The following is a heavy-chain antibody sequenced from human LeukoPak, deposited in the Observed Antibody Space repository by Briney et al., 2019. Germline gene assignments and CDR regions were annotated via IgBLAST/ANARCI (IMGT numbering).Heavy chain of an antibody. J-gene: IGHJ4*02. CDR3: ARGRYSGTYLSYFDY. CDR2: INPGDSDT. D-gene: IGHD1-26*01. CDR1: GYTFISYW. V-gene: IGHV5-51*01. Sequence: GESLKISCKVSGYTFISYWIGWVRQMPGRGLEWMGIINPGDSDTRYSPSFQGQVTISADKSISTAYLQWSSLKASDTAMYYCARGRYSGTYLSYFDYWAQGTLVTVSS.